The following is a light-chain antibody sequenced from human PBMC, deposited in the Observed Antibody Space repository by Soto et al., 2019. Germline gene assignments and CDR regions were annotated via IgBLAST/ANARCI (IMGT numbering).Light chain of an antibody. CDR1: QSITTY. V-gene: IGKV1-39*01. Sequence: SQRPTWRSALSSYVAERMTVTSGASQSITTYLNWYQQKPGKAPKLLVYAASRLQRGVPSRFSASGSGTDFTLTISSLQSEDFATYYCQQSYSAPPTFGLGTKVDIK. J-gene: IGKJ1*01. CDR3: QQSYSAPPT. CDR2: AAS.